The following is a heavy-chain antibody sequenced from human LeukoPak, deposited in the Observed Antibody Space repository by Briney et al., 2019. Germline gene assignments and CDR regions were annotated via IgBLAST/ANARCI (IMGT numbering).Heavy chain of an antibody. CDR2: IYTSGST. CDR3: ARVGPATLKPYYFDY. V-gene: IGHV4-4*07. Sequence: PSETLSLTCTVSGGSISSYYWSWIRQPAGKGLEWIGRIYTSGSTNYNPSLKSRVTMSVDTSKSQFSLKLSSVTAADTAVYYCARVGPATLKPYYFDYWGQGTLVTVSS. J-gene: IGHJ4*02. CDR1: GGSISSYY. D-gene: IGHD3/OR15-3a*01.